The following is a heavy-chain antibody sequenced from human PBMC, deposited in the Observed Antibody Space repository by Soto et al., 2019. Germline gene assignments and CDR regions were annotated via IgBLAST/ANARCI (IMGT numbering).Heavy chain of an antibody. CDR3: ASEGDSYGRGSYYGMDV. CDR2: IWYDGSNK. V-gene: IGHV3-33*01. J-gene: IGHJ6*02. Sequence: QVQLVESGGGVVQPGRSLRLSCAASGFTFSSYGMHWVRQAPGKWLEWVAVIWYDGSNKYYADSVKGRFTISRDNSKNTLYLQMNSLRAEDTAGYYCASEGDSYGRGSYYGMDVWGQGTTVTVSS. D-gene: IGHD5-18*01. CDR1: GFTFSSYG.